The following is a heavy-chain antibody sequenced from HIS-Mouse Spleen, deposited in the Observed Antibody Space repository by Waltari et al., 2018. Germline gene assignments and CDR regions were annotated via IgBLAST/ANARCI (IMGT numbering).Heavy chain of an antibody. Sequence: QVQLQQWGAGLLKPSETLSLTCAVYVGSSSGYYWSWIRQPPGKGLEWIGEINHSGSTNYNPSLKSRVTISVDTSKNQFSLKLSSVTAADTAVYYCAGYNWNYGTDYWGQGTLVTVSS. CDR2: INHSGST. J-gene: IGHJ4*02. CDR1: VGSSSGYY. V-gene: IGHV4-34*01. D-gene: IGHD1-7*01. CDR3: AGYNWNYGTDY.